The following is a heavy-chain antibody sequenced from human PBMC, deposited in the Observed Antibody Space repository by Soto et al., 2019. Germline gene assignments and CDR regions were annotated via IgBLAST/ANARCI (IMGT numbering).Heavy chain of an antibody. CDR2: IYYSGST. CDR1: GGSVSSGAYY. CDR3: ARARLRAVFAFDI. Sequence: SETLSLTCTVSGGSVSSGAYYWTCIRQRPGKGLEWIGYIYYSGSTYYSPSLKSRLFISLDTSKNQFSLRLSSVTAADTAMYECARARLRAVFAFDIWGQGTMVTV. J-gene: IGHJ3*02. D-gene: IGHD5-12*01. V-gene: IGHV4-31*03.